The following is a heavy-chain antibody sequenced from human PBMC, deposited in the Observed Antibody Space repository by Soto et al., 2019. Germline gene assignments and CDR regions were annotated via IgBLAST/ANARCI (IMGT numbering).Heavy chain of an antibody. CDR1: GFTFSSYA. CDR3: ATAALVVTATWTDY. CDR2: ISYDGSNK. V-gene: IGHV3-30-3*01. J-gene: IGHJ4*02. Sequence: GGSLRLSCAASGFTFSSYAMHWVRQAPGKGLEWVAVISYDGSNKYYADSVKGRFTISRDNSKNTLYLQMNSLRAEDTAVYYCATAALVVTATWTDYWGQGTLVTVSS. D-gene: IGHD2-21*02.